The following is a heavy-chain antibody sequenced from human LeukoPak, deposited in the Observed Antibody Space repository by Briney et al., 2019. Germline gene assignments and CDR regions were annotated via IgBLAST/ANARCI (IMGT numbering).Heavy chain of an antibody. CDR3: ARSPKDATAP. CDR1: GFTFSNYE. V-gene: IGHV3-48*03. J-gene: IGHJ5*02. CDR2: ISSSGNAI. D-gene: IGHD2-15*01. Sequence: GGSLRLSCVTSGFTFSNYEMNWVRRAPGKGLEYVSYISSSGNAIHYADSVKGRFTISRDNAKNSVYLQMSSLRAEDTAVYYCARSPKDATAPWGQGTLVTVSS.